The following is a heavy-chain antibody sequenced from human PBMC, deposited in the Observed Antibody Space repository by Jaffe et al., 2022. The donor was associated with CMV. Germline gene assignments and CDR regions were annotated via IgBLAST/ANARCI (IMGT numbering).Heavy chain of an antibody. Sequence: EVQLVESGGGLIQPGGSLRLSCAASGFTVSSNYMSWVRQAPGKGLEWVSVIYSGGSTYYADSVKGRFTISRDNSKNTLYLQMNSLRAEDTAVYYCARDSAVVVPAAMKDYYYYYGMDVWGQGTTVTVSS. CDR1: GFTVSSNY. CDR2: IYSGGST. J-gene: IGHJ6*02. CDR3: ARDSAVVVPAAMKDYYYYYGMDV. D-gene: IGHD2-2*01. V-gene: IGHV3-53*01.